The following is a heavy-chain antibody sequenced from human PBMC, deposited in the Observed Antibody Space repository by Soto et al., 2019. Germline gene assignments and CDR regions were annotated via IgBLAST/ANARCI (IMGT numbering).Heavy chain of an antibody. D-gene: IGHD3-16*01. Sequence: EVQLVESGGGLVLPGGSLRLSCAASGFTFSRYWMHWVRQAPGKGLVWVSRISSYGSDTHYADSVKGRFTISRDNAKNKLYLQMKSLRAADTAVYYCASNYAYAEGYYWYGIDVWGQGTTVTVSS. CDR1: GFTFSRYW. CDR2: ISSYGSDT. V-gene: IGHV3-74*01. CDR3: ASNYAYAEGYYWYGIDV. J-gene: IGHJ6*02.